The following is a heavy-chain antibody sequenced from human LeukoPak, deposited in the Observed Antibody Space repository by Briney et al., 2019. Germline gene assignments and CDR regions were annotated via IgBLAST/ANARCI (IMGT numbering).Heavy chain of an antibody. D-gene: IGHD3-3*01. CDR2: IYASGGT. CDR1: GFTFSSYW. V-gene: IGHV4-4*08. J-gene: IGHJ4*02. CDR3: ARGFWSGSLFDF. Sequence: GSLRLSCAGSGFTFSSYWMSWVRQAPGKGLEWIGRIYASGGTRYNPSLNSRLTISLDTSKNQFFLNLTSVTAADTAMYYCARGFWSGSLFDFWGQGSLVTVSS.